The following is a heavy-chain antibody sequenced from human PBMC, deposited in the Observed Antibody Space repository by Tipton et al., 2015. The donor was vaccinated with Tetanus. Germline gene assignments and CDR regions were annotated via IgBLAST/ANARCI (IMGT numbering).Heavy chain of an antibody. CDR3: AREADCSGGSCFSGDFDT. Sequence: LSLTCAASGFIFSSYGIHWVRQAPGKGLEWLAVSWYDGTDKYYADSVKGRFTISRDNSKNTLYPQMNSLRAEDTALYYCAREADCSGGSCFSGDFDTWGQGTQVTVSS. D-gene: IGHD2-15*01. V-gene: IGHV3-33*01. CDR2: SWYDGTDK. J-gene: IGHJ4*02. CDR1: GFIFSSYG.